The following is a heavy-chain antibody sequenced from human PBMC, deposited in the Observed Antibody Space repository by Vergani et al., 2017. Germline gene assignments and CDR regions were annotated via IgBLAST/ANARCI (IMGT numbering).Heavy chain of an antibody. CDR1: GFTFSSYS. CDR3: AKRVWLKGVVPAPIDY. Sequence: EMQLVESGGGLVKPGGSLRLSCAASGFTFSSYSMNWVRQAPGKGLEWVSSISSSSSYIYYADSVKGRFTISRDNAKNSRYLQMNSLRAEDTAVYYCAKRVWLKGVVPAPIDYWGQGTLVTVSS. CDR2: ISSSSSYI. V-gene: IGHV3-21*04. D-gene: IGHD2-2*01. J-gene: IGHJ4*02.